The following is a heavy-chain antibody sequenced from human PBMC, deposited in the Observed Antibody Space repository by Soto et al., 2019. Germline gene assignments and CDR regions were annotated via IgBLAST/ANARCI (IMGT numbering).Heavy chain of an antibody. CDR1: GFTFGDYA. Sequence: GGSLRLSCTASGFTFGDYAMSWVRQAPGKGLEWVGFIRSKAYGGTTEYAASVKGRFTISRDDSKSIAYLQMNSLKTEDTAVYYCTRATGYSSGWYASWGQGTLVTVPS. CDR3: TRATGYSSGWYAS. V-gene: IGHV3-49*04. CDR2: IRSKAYGGTT. J-gene: IGHJ5*01. D-gene: IGHD6-19*01.